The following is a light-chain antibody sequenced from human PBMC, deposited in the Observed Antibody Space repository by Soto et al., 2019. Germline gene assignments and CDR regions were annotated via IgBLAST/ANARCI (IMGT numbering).Light chain of an antibody. J-gene: IGLJ3*02. CDR2: DVS. CDR1: SSDVAGYDY. CDR3: SSYTSSNTLVV. Sequence: QSVLTQPASVSGSPGQSITVSCTGSSSDVAGYDYVSWYQQHPGKAPKLMIYDVSNRPSGVSNRFSGSKSGNTASLTISGLQAEDEADYYCSSYTSSNTLVVFGGGTKLTVL. V-gene: IGLV2-14*01.